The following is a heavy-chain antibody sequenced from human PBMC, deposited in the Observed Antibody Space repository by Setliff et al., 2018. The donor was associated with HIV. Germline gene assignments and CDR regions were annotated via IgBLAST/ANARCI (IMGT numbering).Heavy chain of an antibody. Sequence: ASVKVSCKASGYTFTGYYMHWVRQAPGQGLEWMGRINPNSGGTNYAQKFQGRVTMTRDTSISTAYMELSSLRSEDTAVYYCARDYYGSGSYYNLDYWGQGTLVTVSS. D-gene: IGHD3-10*01. CDR3: ARDYYGSGSYYNLDY. CDR2: INPNSGGT. V-gene: IGHV1-2*06. CDR1: GYTFTGYY. J-gene: IGHJ4*02.